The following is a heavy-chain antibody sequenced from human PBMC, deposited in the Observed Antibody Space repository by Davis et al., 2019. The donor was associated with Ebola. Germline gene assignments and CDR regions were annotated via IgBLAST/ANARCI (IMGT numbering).Heavy chain of an antibody. CDR3: ARSYDFWSGYLLDY. Sequence: ASVKVSCKASGYTLTDYQMHWVRQAPGRGREWMGWINPNSGNTGYAQKFQGRVTMTRNTSISTAYMELSSLRSEDTAVYYCARSYDFWSGYLLDYWGQGTLVTVSS. D-gene: IGHD3-3*01. CDR1: GYTLTDYQ. J-gene: IGHJ4*02. V-gene: IGHV1-8*02. CDR2: INPNSGNT.